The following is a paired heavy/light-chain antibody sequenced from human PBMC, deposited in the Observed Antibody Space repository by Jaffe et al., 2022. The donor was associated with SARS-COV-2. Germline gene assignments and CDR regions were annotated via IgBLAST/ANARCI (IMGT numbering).Heavy chain of an antibody. Sequence: QVQLQESGPGLVKPLQTLSLTCTVSGGSISSGSYYWMWIRQPAGSGLEWIGRIYFSGSTNYNPFLESRVSISLDTSKNQLSLRLSAVTAADSAMYYCARAPTRYSSSPPLIDVWGQGTTVTVSS. V-gene: IGHV4-61*02. D-gene: IGHD2-2*01. CDR1: GGSISSGSYY. CDR3: ARAPTRYSSSPPLIDV. CDR2: IYFSGST. J-gene: IGHJ6*02.
Light chain of an antibody. CDR2: GAS. V-gene: IGKV1-17*01. CDR1: QGIRND. Sequence: DIQMTQSPFSLSASVGDRVTITCRASQGIRNDLGWYQQKPGEAPKRLIYGASSLQSGVPSRFSGSGSGTEFTLTISSLQPEDFATYFCLQHNSYPLTFGGGTKVEI. J-gene: IGKJ4*01. CDR3: LQHNSYPLT.